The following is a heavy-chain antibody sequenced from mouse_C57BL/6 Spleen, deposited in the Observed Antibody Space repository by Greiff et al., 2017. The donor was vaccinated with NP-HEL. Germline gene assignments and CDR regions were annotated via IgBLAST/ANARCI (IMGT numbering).Heavy chain of an antibody. CDR3: ARGVYYDYDVGDFDY. Sequence: QVQLQQPGAELVKPGASVKMSCKASGYTFTSYWITWVKQRPGQGLEWIGDIYPGSGSTNYNEKFKSKATLTVDTSSSTAYMQRSSLTSEDSAVYYCARGVYYDYDVGDFDYWGQGTTLTVSS. V-gene: IGHV1-55*01. CDR1: GYTFTSYW. D-gene: IGHD2-4*01. CDR2: IYPGSGST. J-gene: IGHJ2*01.